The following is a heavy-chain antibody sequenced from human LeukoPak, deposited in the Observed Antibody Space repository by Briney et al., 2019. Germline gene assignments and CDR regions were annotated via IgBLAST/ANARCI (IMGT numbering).Heavy chain of an antibody. V-gene: IGHV3-23*01. CDR3: AKTRGGTYYYYYYMDV. CDR1: GFTFSNYA. J-gene: IGHJ6*03. CDR2: ISGSGGRT. Sequence: GGSLRLSCAASGFTFSNYAMTWVRQAPGKGLEWVSAISGSGGRTYYADSVKGRFTISRDDSKNTLYLQMNSLRAEDTAVYYCAKTRGGTYYYYYYMDVWGKGTTVTVSS. D-gene: IGHD1-26*01.